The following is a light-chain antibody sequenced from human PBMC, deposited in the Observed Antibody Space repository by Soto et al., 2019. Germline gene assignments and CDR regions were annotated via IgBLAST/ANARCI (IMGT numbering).Light chain of an antibody. CDR1: QSISTY. CDR2: AAS. CDR3: QQSYVART. Sequence: DIEMTQSPSSLSASVGDRVTITCRATQSISTYVNWYQQKPGKVSTLLIYAASSLASGVLSRFSGSGSGTDFTLTIGSLQPEDSATYCFQQSYVARTFGEGTKAEVK. J-gene: IGKJ4*02. V-gene: IGKV1-39*01.